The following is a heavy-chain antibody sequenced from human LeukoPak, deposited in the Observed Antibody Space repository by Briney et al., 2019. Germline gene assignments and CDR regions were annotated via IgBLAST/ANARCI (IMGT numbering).Heavy chain of an antibody. V-gene: IGHV3-15*01. CDR1: GFIFTNAW. Sequence: PGGSLRLSCAGSGFIFTNAWMNWLRQAPGKGLEWVGRIKSKVNGETTDYAAPVKGKFIISRDDSRNTVYLQMSSLEPEDTAVYYCATGGYAFDIWGQGTMVTVSS. CDR2: IKSKVNGETT. CDR3: ATGGYAFDI. J-gene: IGHJ3*02. D-gene: IGHD3-16*01.